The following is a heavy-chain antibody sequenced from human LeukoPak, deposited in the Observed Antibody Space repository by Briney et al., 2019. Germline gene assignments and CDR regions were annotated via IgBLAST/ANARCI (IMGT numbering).Heavy chain of an antibody. CDR2: ISGRDGRT. CDR1: GFTFSSYS. V-gene: IGHV3-23*01. Sequence: GGSLRLSCAASGFTFSSYSMNWVRQAPRKGLEWVSAISGRDGRTYYTDSVKGRFTISRDNSKNTLYLQMNSLRAEDTAVYYCCTSPSFGSSWYQFNYWGQGALVTVSS. CDR3: CTSPSFGSSWYQFNY. D-gene: IGHD6-13*01. J-gene: IGHJ4*02.